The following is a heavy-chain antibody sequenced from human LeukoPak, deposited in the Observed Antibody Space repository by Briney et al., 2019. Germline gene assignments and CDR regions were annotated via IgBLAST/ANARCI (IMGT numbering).Heavy chain of an antibody. V-gene: IGHV7-4-1*02. J-gene: IGHJ6*02. CDR1: GYTFTSYA. CDR3: ARTASPYGMDV. D-gene: IGHD6-6*01. CDR2: INTNTGNP. Sequence: ASVKVSCKASGYTFTSYAMNWVRQAPGQGLEWMGWINTNTGNPTYAQGFTGRFVFSLDTSVGTAYLQISSLKVEDTAVYYCARTASPYGMDVWGQGTSVTVSS.